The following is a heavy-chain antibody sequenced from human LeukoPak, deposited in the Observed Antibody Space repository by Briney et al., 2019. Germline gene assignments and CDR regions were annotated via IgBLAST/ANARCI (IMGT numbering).Heavy chain of an antibody. Sequence: GRSLRLPCAASGFTFDDYAMHWVRQAPGKGLEWVSGISWNSGSIGYADSVKGRFTISRDNAKNSLYLQMNSLRAEDTALYYCARATYDFWSGYVPYYFDYWGQGTLVTVSS. CDR3: ARATYDFWSGYVPYYFDY. V-gene: IGHV3-9*01. J-gene: IGHJ4*02. CDR2: ISWNSGSI. CDR1: GFTFDDYA. D-gene: IGHD3-3*01.